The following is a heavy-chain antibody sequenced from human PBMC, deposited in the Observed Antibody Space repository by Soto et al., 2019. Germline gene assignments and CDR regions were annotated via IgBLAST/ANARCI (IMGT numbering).Heavy chain of an antibody. V-gene: IGHV3-30*04. J-gene: IGHJ5*02. CDR1: GFTFSSYA. CDR3: ARKMEDYVWGSYRYTWFDP. D-gene: IGHD3-16*02. Sequence: GGSLRLSCAASGFTFSSYAMHWVRQAPGTGLEWVAVISYDGSNKYYADSVKGRFTISRDNSKNTLYLQMNSLRAEDTAVYYCARKMEDYVWGSYRYTWFDPWGQGTLVTVSS. CDR2: ISYDGSNK.